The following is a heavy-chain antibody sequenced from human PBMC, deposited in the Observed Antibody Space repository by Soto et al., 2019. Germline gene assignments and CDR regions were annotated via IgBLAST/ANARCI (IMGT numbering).Heavy chain of an antibody. CDR2: IYYSGST. CDR3: ARGPGSIRAVDFWYYYYGMDV. J-gene: IGHJ6*02. CDR1: GGSISSGGYY. D-gene: IGHD6-19*01. Sequence: QVQLQESGPGLVKPSQTLSLTCTVSGGSISSGGYYWSWIRQHPGKGLEWIGYIYYSGSTYYNPSRKSRVTISVDTSKNQFSLKLSSVTAADTAVYYCARGPGSIRAVDFWYYYYGMDVWGQGTTVTVSS. V-gene: IGHV4-31*03.